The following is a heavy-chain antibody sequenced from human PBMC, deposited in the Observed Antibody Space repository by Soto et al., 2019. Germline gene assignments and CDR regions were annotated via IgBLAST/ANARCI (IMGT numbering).Heavy chain of an antibody. Sequence: QVQLVQSGAEVKKPGASVKVSCKASGYTLTSYGISWVRQAPGQGLEWMGWISAYNGNTNYAQKLQGRVTMTTDTSTSTAHMELRSLRSDDTAVYYCARTTYYYDSSGYGDYWGQGTLVTVSS. CDR1: GYTLTSYG. CDR2: ISAYNGNT. CDR3: ARTTYYYDSSGYGDY. J-gene: IGHJ4*02. V-gene: IGHV1-18*01. D-gene: IGHD3-22*01.